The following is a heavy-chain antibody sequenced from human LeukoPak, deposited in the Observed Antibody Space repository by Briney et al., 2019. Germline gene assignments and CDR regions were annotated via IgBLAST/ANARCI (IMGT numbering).Heavy chain of an antibody. Sequence: GVPLRLSCAAPGFTFSSYWMSWVRQAPGKGLEGVANIKQDGSEKYYVDSVKGRFTISRDNAKNSLYLQMNSLRAEDTAVYYCARRAGAYSHPYDYWGHGTLVTVSS. CDR2: IKQDGSEK. J-gene: IGHJ4*01. D-gene: IGHD4/OR15-4a*01. V-gene: IGHV3-7*03. CDR3: ARRAGAYSHPYDY. CDR1: GFTFSSYW.